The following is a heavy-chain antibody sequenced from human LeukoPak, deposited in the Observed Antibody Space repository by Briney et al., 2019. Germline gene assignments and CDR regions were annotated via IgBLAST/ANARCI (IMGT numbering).Heavy chain of an antibody. CDR3: ARVMWITMIVGRRYYFDY. V-gene: IGHV4-39*07. J-gene: IGHJ4*02. D-gene: IGHD3-22*01. CDR2: IYYSGST. CDR1: GGSISSSSYY. Sequence: SETLSLTCTVSGGSISSSSYYWGWIRQPPGKGLEWIVSIYYSGSTYYNPSLKSRVTISVDTSKNQFSLKLSSVTAADTAVYYCARVMWITMIVGRRYYFDYWGQGTLVTVSS.